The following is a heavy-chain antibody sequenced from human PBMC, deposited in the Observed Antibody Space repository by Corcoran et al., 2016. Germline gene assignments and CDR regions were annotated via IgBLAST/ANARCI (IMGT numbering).Heavy chain of an antibody. CDR2: VWHDGSKE. D-gene: IGHD2-2*01. J-gene: IGHJ4*02. Sequence: QVQLVESGGGVVQPGRSLRLSCAASGFTFSTYDIHWVRQAPGKGLEWVAVVWHDGSKEYYADSVKGRFAISKDNSKNTVYLQMNSLRVEDTAIYYCARDVWGLACSSPSCSHFDYWGQGTLVTVYS. V-gene: IGHV3-33*01. CDR1: GFTFSTYD. CDR3: ARDVWGLACSSPSCSHFDY.